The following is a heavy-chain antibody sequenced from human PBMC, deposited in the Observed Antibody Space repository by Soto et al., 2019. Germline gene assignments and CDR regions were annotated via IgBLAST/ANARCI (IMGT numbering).Heavy chain of an antibody. CDR1: GYTFTSYG. D-gene: IGHD6-19*01. Sequence: ASVKVSCKASGYTFTSYGISWVRQAPGQGLEWMGWISAYNGNTNYAQKLQGRVTMTTDTSTSTAYMELRSLRSDDTAVYYCGRFPDISGWYEVWFDPWGQGTLVTVSS. V-gene: IGHV1-18*01. CDR2: ISAYNGNT. J-gene: IGHJ5*02. CDR3: GRFPDISGWYEVWFDP.